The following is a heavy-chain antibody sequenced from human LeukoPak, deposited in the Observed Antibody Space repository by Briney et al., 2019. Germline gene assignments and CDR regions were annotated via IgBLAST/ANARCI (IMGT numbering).Heavy chain of an antibody. CDR2: IYYTGNT. V-gene: IGHV4-39*07. CDR1: GVSISTGSYY. J-gene: IGHJ4*02. CDR3: ARDSGTVTDY. Sequence: SETLSLTCNVSGVSISTGSYYWGWIRQPPGKGLEWIGSIYYTGNTYYNPSLKSRVTISVDTSKNQFSLKLSSVTAADTAVYYCARDSGTVTDYWGQGTLVTVSS. D-gene: IGHD4-17*01.